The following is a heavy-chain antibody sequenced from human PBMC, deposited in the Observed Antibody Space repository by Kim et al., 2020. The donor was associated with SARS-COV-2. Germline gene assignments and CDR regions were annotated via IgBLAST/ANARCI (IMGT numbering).Heavy chain of an antibody. V-gene: IGHV3-48*04. Sequence: GGSLRLSCAASGFTFSSYSMNWVRQAPGKGLEWVSYISSSSSTIYYADSVKGRFTISRDNAKNSLYLQMNSLRAEDTAVYYCARDLRIYNWNSDRPTLGGGMDVWGQGTTVTVSS. D-gene: IGHD1-7*01. CDR1: GFTFSSYS. CDR2: ISSSSSTI. CDR3: ARDLRIYNWNSDRPTLGGGMDV. J-gene: IGHJ6*02.